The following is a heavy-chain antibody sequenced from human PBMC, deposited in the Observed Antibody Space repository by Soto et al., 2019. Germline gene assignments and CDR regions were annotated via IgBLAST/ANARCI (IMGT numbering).Heavy chain of an antibody. V-gene: IGHV3-11*01. J-gene: IGHJ4*02. Sequence: GPLRLSCAASGFTFSDYYMSWIRQAPGKGLEWVSYISSSGSTIYYADSVKGRLTISRDNAKNSLYLQMNSLRAEDTAVYYCARSYSSSKGSFDYWGQGTLVTVSS. CDR2: ISSSGSTI. CDR3: ARSYSSSKGSFDY. D-gene: IGHD6-6*01. CDR1: GFTFSDYY.